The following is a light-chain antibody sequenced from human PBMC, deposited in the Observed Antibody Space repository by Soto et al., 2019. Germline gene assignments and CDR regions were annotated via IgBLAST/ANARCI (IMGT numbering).Light chain of an antibody. V-gene: IGKV1-5*01. CDR3: QQYKSYSIT. CDR1: QSVGSW. CDR2: EAS. Sequence: DIQLTQSPSTLSASVGGRVTITCRTSQSVGSWVAGYQQNPGKAPKLRSYEASSLERGVPSRVSGSGSGTEFTLTISSLQTDDFATYYCQQYKSYSITFGQGTRLEI. J-gene: IGKJ5*01.